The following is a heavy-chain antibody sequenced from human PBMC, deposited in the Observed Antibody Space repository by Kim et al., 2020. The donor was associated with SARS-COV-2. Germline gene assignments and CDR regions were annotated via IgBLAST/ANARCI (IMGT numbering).Heavy chain of an antibody. CDR2: IDSADKT. J-gene: IGHJ4*02. CDR3: ATNPAAAGVI. D-gene: IGHD6-13*01. Sequence: GGSLRLSCAASGFTVSSNYMSWLRQAPGKGLEWVSVIDSADKTYYVESVKGRLTISRDNSKNTLYLQMSSLRVEDTAVYYCATNPAAAGVIWGQGSRV. V-gene: IGHV3-66*01. CDR1: GFTVSSNY.